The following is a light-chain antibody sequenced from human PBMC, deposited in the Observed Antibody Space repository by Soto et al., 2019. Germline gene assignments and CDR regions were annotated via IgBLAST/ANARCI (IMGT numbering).Light chain of an antibody. Sequence: DIQMTQSPSTLSASVGDRVTITCRASQSISDWLAWYQQKPGKAPKLLIYDASTLQSGVPSRFSGSGSGTEFTLTSSSLQPYDFATYYCQEYKRSTFGHGTKLEIE. CDR2: DAS. J-gene: IGKJ2*01. CDR3: QEYKRST. V-gene: IGKV1-5*01. CDR1: QSISDW.